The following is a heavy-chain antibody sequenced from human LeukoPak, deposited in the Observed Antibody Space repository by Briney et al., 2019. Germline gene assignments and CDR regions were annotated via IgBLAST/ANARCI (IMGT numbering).Heavy chain of an antibody. CDR2: ISGSGETT. D-gene: IGHD5-12*01. J-gene: IGHJ4*02. CDR1: RFTFSSYA. CDR3: ATLPEWLRFASGWIDY. Sequence: GGSLRLSCAASRFTFSSYALSWVRQAPGKGLEWVLVISGSGETTYYADSVKGRFTISRDNSKNTLYLQMNSLRAEDTAVYYCATLPEWLRFASGWIDYWGQGTLVTVSS. V-gene: IGHV3-23*01.